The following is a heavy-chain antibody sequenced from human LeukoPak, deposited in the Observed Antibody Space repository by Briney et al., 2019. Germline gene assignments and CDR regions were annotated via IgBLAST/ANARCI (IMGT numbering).Heavy chain of an antibody. V-gene: IGHV1-2*02. CDR1: GYTFTGYY. CDR2: INPNTGDT. D-gene: IGHD6-13*01. CDR3: ARDLSIAAPGTDFDY. J-gene: IGHJ4*02. Sequence: ASVKVSCTASGYTFTGYYLHWVRQAPGQGLEWMGWINPNTGDTKYSQTFQASVTMTRDTSISTAYMELSGLTSDDTAVYYCARDLSIAAPGTDFDYWGQGTLVTVSS.